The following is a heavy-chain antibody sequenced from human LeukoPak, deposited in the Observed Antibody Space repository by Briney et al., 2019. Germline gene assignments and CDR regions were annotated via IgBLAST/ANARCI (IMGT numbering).Heavy chain of an antibody. CDR3: ARLRRDYYFDY. CDR2: ISSSSAYI. V-gene: IGHV3-21*01. Sequence: GGPLRLSCAASGFTFSTYTIHWVRQAPGKGLEWVSSISSSSAYIYYADSVRGRFTISRDNAKNSLYLQMNSLRAEDTAVYYCARLRRDYYFDYWGQGTLVTVSS. D-gene: IGHD3-3*01. J-gene: IGHJ4*02. CDR1: GFTFSTYT.